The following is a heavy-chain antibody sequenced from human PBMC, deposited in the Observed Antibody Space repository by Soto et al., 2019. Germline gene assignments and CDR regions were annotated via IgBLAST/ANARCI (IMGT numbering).Heavy chain of an antibody. CDR2: IYYSGST. CDR1: GGSISSSSYY. Sequence: QLQLQESGPGLVKPSETLSLTCTVSGGSISSSSYYWGWIRQPPGKGLEWIGSIYYSGSTYYNPSLKSRVTISVDTSKNQFSLKLSSVTAADTAVYYCARQDAWLRSLRCFDYWGQGTLVTVSS. CDR3: ARQDAWLRSLRCFDY. D-gene: IGHD5-12*01. V-gene: IGHV4-39*01. J-gene: IGHJ4*02.